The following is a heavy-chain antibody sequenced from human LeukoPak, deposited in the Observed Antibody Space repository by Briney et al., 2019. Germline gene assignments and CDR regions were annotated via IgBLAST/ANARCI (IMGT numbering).Heavy chain of an antibody. V-gene: IGHV4-34*01. CDR3: ARVRSVHCGGGSCSFDP. Sequence: PSETLSLTCAVYGGSFSGYYWSWIRQPPGKGLEWIGEINHSGSTNYNPSLKSRVTISVDTSKNQFSLKLSSVTAADTAVYYCARVRSVHCGGGSCSFDPWGQGTLVTVSS. CDR1: GGSFSGYY. D-gene: IGHD2-15*01. J-gene: IGHJ5*02. CDR2: INHSGST.